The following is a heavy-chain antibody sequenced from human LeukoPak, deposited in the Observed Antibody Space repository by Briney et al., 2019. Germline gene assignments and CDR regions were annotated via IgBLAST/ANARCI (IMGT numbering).Heavy chain of an antibody. CDR2: IYHSGST. CDR3: AREEGIVGAVDY. Sequence: PSETLSLTCTVSGGSISSSSYYWGWIRQPPGKGLEWIGSIYHSGSTYYNPSLKSRVTISVDRSKNQFSLKLSSVTAADTAVYYCAREEGIVGAVDYWGQGTLVTVSS. CDR1: GGSISSSSYY. J-gene: IGHJ4*02. V-gene: IGHV4-39*07. D-gene: IGHD1-26*01.